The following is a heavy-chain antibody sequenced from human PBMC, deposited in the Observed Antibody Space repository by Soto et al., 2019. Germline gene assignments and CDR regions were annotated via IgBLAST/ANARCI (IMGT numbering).Heavy chain of an antibody. J-gene: IGHJ4*02. CDR1: GIIFTKYW. CDR3: TTVVEY. Sequence: EVQLVESGGGLVQPGGSLRLSCAASGIIFTKYWMHWVRQAPGKGLVWVSRIDNDGSGTSYADSVKGRFTISRDNAKNTVYLHMNSLRGEDTAVCYCTTVVEYLGQGTGVTVSS. V-gene: IGHV3-74*01. CDR2: IDNDGSGT.